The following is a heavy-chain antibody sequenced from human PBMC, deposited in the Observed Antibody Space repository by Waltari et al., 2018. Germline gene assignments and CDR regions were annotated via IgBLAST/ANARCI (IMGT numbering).Heavy chain of an antibody. CDR3: ARVSSGYGDYEVAFDI. Sequence: EVQLVESGGGLVKPGGSLRLSCAASGFTFSSYSMNWVRQAPGKGLEWVSSISSSSSYIYYADSVKCRFTISRDNAKNSLYLQMNSLRAEDTAVYYCARVSSGYGDYEVAFDIWGQGTMVTVSS. CDR2: ISSSSSYI. J-gene: IGHJ3*02. D-gene: IGHD4-17*01. CDR1: GFTFSSYS. V-gene: IGHV3-21*01.